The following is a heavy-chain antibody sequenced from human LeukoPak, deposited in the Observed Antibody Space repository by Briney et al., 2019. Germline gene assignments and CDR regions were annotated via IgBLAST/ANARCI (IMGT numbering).Heavy chain of an antibody. CDR2: ISGSGGST. CDR1: GFTFSSYA. CDR3: AKVEQLVLFQDYYYGMDV. D-gene: IGHD6-6*01. V-gene: IGHV3-23*01. J-gene: IGHJ6*02. Sequence: GSLRLSCSASGFTFSSYAMHWVRQAPGKGLEWVSAISGSGGSTYYADSVKGRFTISRDNSKNTPYLQMNSLRAEDTAVYYCAKVEQLVLFQDYYYGMDVWGQGTTVTVSS.